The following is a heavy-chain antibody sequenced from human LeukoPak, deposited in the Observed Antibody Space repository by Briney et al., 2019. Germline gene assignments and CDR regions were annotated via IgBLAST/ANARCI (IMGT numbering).Heavy chain of an antibody. CDR1: GFTFSSYS. CDR3: ARDDTVAAAGRYYYYMDV. V-gene: IGHV3-21*01. CDR2: ISSSSSYI. D-gene: IGHD6-13*01. Sequence: GGSLRLSCAASGFTFSSYSMNWVRQAPGKGLEWVSSISSSSSYIYYADSVKGRFTISRDNAKNSLYLQMNSLRAEDTAVYYCARDDTVAAAGRYYYYMDVWGKGTTVIVSS. J-gene: IGHJ6*03.